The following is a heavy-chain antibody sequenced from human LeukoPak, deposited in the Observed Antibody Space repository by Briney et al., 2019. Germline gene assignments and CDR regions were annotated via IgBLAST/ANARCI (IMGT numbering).Heavy chain of an antibody. CDR1: GYSFTSYW. V-gene: IGHV5-51*01. J-gene: IGHJ4*02. D-gene: IGHD2-2*01. CDR2: IYPGDSDT. Sequence: GESLKISCKGSGYSFTSYWIGWVRQMPGKGLEWMGIIYPGDSDTRYSPSFQGQVTISADKSISTAYLQWSSLKASDTAMYYCARHGRYCSSTSCFKGENWNATDYWGQGTLVTVSS. CDR3: ARHGRYCSSTSCFKGENWNATDY.